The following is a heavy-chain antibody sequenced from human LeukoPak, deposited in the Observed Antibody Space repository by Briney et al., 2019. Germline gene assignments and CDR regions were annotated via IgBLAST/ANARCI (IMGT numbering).Heavy chain of an antibody. D-gene: IGHD3-3*01. Sequence: GGSLRLSCAASGFPFSNYWMHWVRQAPGKGPEWVARVYKDGSITNYADSVKGRFTISRDNAKNTVYLQMNSLRAEDTAVYYCAKGARIWSGYDKGIPFDIWGQGTMVTVSS. CDR1: GFPFSNYW. V-gene: IGHV3-74*01. CDR2: VYKDGSIT. J-gene: IGHJ3*02. CDR3: AKGARIWSGYDKGIPFDI.